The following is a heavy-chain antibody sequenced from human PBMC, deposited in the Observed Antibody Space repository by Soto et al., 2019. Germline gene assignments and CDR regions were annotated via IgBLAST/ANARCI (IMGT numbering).Heavy chain of an antibody. J-gene: IGHJ3*02. CDR3: ARHAYYDFWSGRVGDAFDI. V-gene: IGHV4-34*01. Sequence: SETLSLTCAVYGGSFSGYYWSWIRQPPGKGLEWIGEINHSGSTNYNPSLKSRVTISVDTSKNQFSLKLSSVTAADTAVYYCARHAYYDFWSGRVGDAFDIWGQGTMVTVSS. CDR1: GGSFSGYY. D-gene: IGHD3-3*01. CDR2: INHSGST.